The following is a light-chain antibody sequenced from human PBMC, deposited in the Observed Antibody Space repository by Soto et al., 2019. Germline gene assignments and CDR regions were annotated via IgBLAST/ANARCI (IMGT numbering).Light chain of an antibody. CDR2: GTS. Sequence: EIVLTQSPGTLSLSPGERATLSCRASQSVSSSYLAWYQHKPGRAPRLLIDGTSSRATGIPDRFSGSGSGTDFTLTISRLEPEDLAVYDCQQYGSLVTFGQGTKVEI. CDR1: QSVSSSY. V-gene: IGKV3-20*01. J-gene: IGKJ1*01. CDR3: QQYGSLVT.